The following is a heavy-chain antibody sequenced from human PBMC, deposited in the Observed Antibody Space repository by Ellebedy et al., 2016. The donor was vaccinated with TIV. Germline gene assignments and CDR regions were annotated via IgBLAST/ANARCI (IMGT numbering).Heavy chain of an antibody. Sequence: GESLKISCKGSGYSFTSYWIGWVRQMPGKGLEWMGIIYPGDSDTRYSPSFQGQVTISADKSISTAYLQWSSLKASDTAMYYCARLIAVAGTPYYFDYWGQGTLVTVSS. V-gene: IGHV5-51*01. CDR1: GYSFTSYW. D-gene: IGHD6-19*01. CDR3: ARLIAVAGTPYYFDY. CDR2: IYPGDSDT. J-gene: IGHJ4*02.